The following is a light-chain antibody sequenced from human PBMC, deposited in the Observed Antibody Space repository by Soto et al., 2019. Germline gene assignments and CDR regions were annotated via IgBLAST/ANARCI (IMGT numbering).Light chain of an antibody. CDR3: CSYTTSNTRQIV. CDR2: DVS. Sequence: QSALTQPASVSGSPGHSITISCTGTSSDVGGYNYVSWYQQHPGKAPKFMIYDVSNRPSGVSNRFSGSKSGNTASLTISGLQAEDEADYYCCSYTTSNTRQIVFGTGTKVPVL. J-gene: IGLJ1*01. CDR1: SSDVGGYNY. V-gene: IGLV2-14*01.